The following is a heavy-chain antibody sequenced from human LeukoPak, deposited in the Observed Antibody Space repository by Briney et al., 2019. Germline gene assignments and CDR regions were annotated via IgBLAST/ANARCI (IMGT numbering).Heavy chain of an antibody. D-gene: IGHD6-6*01. Sequence: SETLSLTCSVSGASVSRYYWTWIRQSPGKGLEWIGYIYDTGITTYNPSLKSRLTLSIDTSNNQFSLRLSSVTAADTAVYYCARLYSSSWLVDNWGQGTLVTVSS. V-gene: IGHV4-59*08. CDR1: GASVSRYY. CDR3: ARLYSSSWLVDN. J-gene: IGHJ4*02. CDR2: IYDTGIT.